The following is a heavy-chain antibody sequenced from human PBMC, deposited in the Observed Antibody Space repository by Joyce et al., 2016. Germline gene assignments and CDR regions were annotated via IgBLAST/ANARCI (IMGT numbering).Heavy chain of an antibody. Sequence: EVQLVQSGAEVKKPGESLTISCKASGYDFNNYWIVWVRQMPGKGLEWLGITWPGDSDTRYNPAFQGQVTISVDKTQTTAYLQWNNVTASDTAKYYCARRAWTCTLLKCHLDTWGQGTQVTVSS. CDR1: GYDFNNYW. CDR2: TWPGDSDT. J-gene: IGHJ5*02. V-gene: IGHV5-51*01. D-gene: IGHD5/OR15-5a*01. CDR3: ARRAWTCTLLKCHLDT.